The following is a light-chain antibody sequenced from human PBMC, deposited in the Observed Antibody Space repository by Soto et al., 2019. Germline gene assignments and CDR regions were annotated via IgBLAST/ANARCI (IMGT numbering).Light chain of an antibody. CDR1: QSVSSNY. Sequence: EIVMTQSPGTLSLSPGERATLSCRASQSVSSNYLAWYQQKPGQAPMLLIYGASSRATGIPCRFSGSGSGTDFTLTISRLEPEDFAVYYCQQYGSSLPFGQGTRLEIK. V-gene: IGKV3-20*01. J-gene: IGKJ5*01. CDR3: QQYGSSLP. CDR2: GAS.